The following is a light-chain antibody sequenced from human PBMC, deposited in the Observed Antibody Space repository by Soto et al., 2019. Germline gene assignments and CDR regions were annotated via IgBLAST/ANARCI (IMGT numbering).Light chain of an antibody. CDR1: SSDVGGYNY. V-gene: IGLV2-8*01. Sequence: QSALTQPPSASGSPGQSVTISCTGTSSDVGGYNYVSWYQQHPGKAPKVVIYEVSKRPSGVPDRFSGSKSGNTASLTVSGPQAEDEANYYCTSYVGGNNHYVFGTGTKVTVL. CDR3: TSYVGGNNHYV. CDR2: EVS. J-gene: IGLJ1*01.